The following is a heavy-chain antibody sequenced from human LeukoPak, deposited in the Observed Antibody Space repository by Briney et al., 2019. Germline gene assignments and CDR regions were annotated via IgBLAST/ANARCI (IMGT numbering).Heavy chain of an antibody. V-gene: IGHV3-20*04. D-gene: IGHD7-27*01. CDR3: ARVSGDAFDI. CDR2: IYWNGVST. Sequence: GGSLRLSCAASGFTFDDYGMNWVRQAPGKGLEWVSGIYWNGVSTGYVDSVKGRFTISRDNAKNSLYLQMNSLRAEDTALYYCARVSGDAFDIWGQGTMVTVSS. CDR1: GFTFDDYG. J-gene: IGHJ3*02.